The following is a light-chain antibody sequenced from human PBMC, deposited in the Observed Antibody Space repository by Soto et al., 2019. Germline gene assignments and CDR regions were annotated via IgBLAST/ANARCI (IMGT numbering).Light chain of an antibody. Sequence: QSALTQPPSASGSPGQSVTISCTGTSSDVGGYNYVSWYQQHPGKAPKLMFYEVSKRPSGVPDRFSGSKSGNTASLTVSGLQAEDEADYYCSSYAGSNNVVFGGGTKVTVL. CDR1: SSDVGGYNY. CDR2: EVS. CDR3: SSYAGSNNVV. J-gene: IGLJ2*01. V-gene: IGLV2-8*01.